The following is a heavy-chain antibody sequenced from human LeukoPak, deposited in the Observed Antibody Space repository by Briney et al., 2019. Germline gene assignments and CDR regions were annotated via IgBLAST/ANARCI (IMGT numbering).Heavy chain of an antibody. J-gene: IGHJ4*02. CDR2: INAGNGNT. CDR1: GYTFTSYA. V-gene: IGHV1-3*01. D-gene: IGHD3-3*01. CDR3: ARVLPTIFGVLDY. Sequence: GASVKVPCKASGYTFTSYAMHWVRQAPGQRLEWMGWINAGNGNTKYSQKFQGRVTITRDTSASTAYMELSSLRSEDTAVYYCARVLPTIFGVLDYWGQGTLVTVSS.